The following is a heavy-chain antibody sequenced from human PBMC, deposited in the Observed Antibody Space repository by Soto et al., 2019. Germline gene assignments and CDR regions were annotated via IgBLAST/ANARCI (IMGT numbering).Heavy chain of an antibody. D-gene: IGHD3-10*01. CDR1: GGSISSYY. Sequence: SETLSLTCTVSGGSISSYYWSWIRQPPGKGLEWIGYIYYSGSTNYNPSLKSRVTISVDTSKNQFSLKLSSVTAADTAVYYCARGGRYMVRGVIAYWGQGTLVTVSS. CDR3: ARGGRYMVRGVIAY. CDR2: IYYSGST. J-gene: IGHJ4*02. V-gene: IGHV4-59*12.